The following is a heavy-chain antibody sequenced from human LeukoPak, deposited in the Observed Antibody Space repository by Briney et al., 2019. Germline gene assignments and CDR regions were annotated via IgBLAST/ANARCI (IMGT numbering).Heavy chain of an antibody. D-gene: IGHD6-19*01. CDR2: IYTSGST. CDR3: AGIAVAGQTYYYFDY. J-gene: IGHJ4*02. CDR1: GGSISSYY. V-gene: IGHV4-4*07. Sequence: PSETLSLTCTVSGGSISSYYWSWIRQPAGKGLEWIGRIYTSGSTNYNPSLKSRVTMSVDTSKNQFSLKLSSVTAADTAVYYCAGIAVAGQTYYYFDYWGQGTLATVSS.